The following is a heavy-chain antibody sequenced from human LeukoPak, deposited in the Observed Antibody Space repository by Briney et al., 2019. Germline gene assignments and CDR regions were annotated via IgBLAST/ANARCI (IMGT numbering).Heavy chain of an antibody. CDR3: ARDHSGFHLDY. CDR1: GYSFDSSH. J-gene: IGHJ4*02. D-gene: IGHD3-10*01. Sequence: ASVKVSCKASGYSFDSSHIAWVRQAPGHGLEWMGWIAVYNGIPKYVENLQGRITMTADTSTRTVYMELRSLTSDDTAVYYCARDHSGFHLDYWGQGTLVTVSS. CDR2: IAVYNGIP. V-gene: IGHV1-18*01.